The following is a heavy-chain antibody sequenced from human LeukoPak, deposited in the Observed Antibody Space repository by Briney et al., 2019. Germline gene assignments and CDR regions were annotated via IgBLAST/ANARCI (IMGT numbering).Heavy chain of an antibody. CDR2: ISSNRAKI. V-gene: IGHV3-21*01. CDR1: GFPFISFS. CDR3: AREIYDPRDMPLDH. D-gene: IGHD3-16*01. J-gene: IGHJ4*02. Sequence: PGGSLRLTCAASGFPFISFSIHRVRQAPGKGLEWVSSISSNRAKIFYADSVKGRFAISRDNARNSVYLQMNSLRAEDTALYFCAREIYDPRDMPLDHWGQGALVTVSS.